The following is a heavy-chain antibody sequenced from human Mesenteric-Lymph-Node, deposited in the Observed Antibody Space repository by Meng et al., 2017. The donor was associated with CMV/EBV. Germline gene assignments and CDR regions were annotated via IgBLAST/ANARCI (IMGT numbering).Heavy chain of an antibody. CDR2: INWNSGKI. CDR3: AREGAGYCSGTSCLGTFDI. Sequence: SLKISCVASGFTFDDYAMHWVRQVPGKGLEWVSSINWNSGKIAYADSVKGRFTISRDNAKNTLYLQINSLRAEDTAVYYCAREGAGYCSGTSCLGTFDIWGQGTKVTVSS. D-gene: IGHD2-2*01. CDR1: GFTFDDYA. V-gene: IGHV3-9*01. J-gene: IGHJ3*02.